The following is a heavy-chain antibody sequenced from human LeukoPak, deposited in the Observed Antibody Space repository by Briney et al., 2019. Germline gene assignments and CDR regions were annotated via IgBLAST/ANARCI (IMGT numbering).Heavy chain of an antibody. Sequence: GGSLRLSGAASGFTFSSYDMHWVRQATGKGLKWVSAIGTAGDTYYPGSVKGRFTISRENAKNSLYLQMNSLRAGDTAVYYCARGTAAGPFDYWGQGTLVTVSS. CDR2: IGTAGDT. CDR3: ARGTAAGPFDY. V-gene: IGHV3-13*01. D-gene: IGHD6-13*01. CDR1: GFTFSSYD. J-gene: IGHJ4*02.